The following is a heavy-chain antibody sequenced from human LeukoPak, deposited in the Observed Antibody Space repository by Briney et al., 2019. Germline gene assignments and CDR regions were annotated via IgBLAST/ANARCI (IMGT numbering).Heavy chain of an antibody. D-gene: IGHD4-17*01. J-gene: IGHJ4*02. V-gene: IGHV3-15*01. CDR1: GFTFSNAW. Sequence: GGSLRLSCAASGFTFSNAWMSWVRQAPGKGLEWVGRIKSKTDGGTIDYAAPVKGRFTISRDDSKNTLYLQMNSLKTEDTAVYYCASYTLTTPYFFDYWGQGTLVTVSS. CDR2: IKSKTDGGTI. CDR3: ASYTLTTPYFFDY.